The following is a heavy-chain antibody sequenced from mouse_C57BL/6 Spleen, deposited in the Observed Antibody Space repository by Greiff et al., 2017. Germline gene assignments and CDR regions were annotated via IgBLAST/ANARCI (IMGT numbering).Heavy chain of an antibody. CDR1: GYTFTSYW. D-gene: IGHD2-4*01. CDR3: ARGDYDPYYLDY. Sequence: QVQLQQPGAELVRPGTSVKLSCKASGYTFTSYWMHWVKQRPGQGLEWIGVIDPSDSYTNYNQKFKGKATLTVDTSSSTAYMQLSSLTSEDSAVYYCARGDYDPYYLDYWGKGTTLTVSS. V-gene: IGHV1-59*01. J-gene: IGHJ2*01. CDR2: IDPSDSYT.